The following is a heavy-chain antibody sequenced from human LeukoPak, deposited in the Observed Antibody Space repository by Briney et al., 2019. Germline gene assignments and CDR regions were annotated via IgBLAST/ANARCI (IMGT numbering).Heavy chain of an antibody. CDR3: ATGGGGSEY. V-gene: IGHV3-74*01. CDR1: GFTFSTYW. Sequence: GGSLRLSCAASGFTFSTYWMHWVRQAPGKGLVWVSRINSDGSRTSYADSVKGRFTISRDNAKKTLYLQMNNLRAEDTAVYYCATGGGGSEYWGQGTLVTVSS. D-gene: IGHD3-16*01. J-gene: IGHJ4*02. CDR2: INSDGSRT.